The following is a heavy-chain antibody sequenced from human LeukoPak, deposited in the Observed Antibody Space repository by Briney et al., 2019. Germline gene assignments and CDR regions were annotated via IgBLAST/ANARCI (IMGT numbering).Heavy chain of an antibody. CDR2: INPNSGGT. V-gene: IGHV1-2*02. CDR1: GYTFTDYY. J-gene: IGHJ4*02. Sequence: GASVKVSCKASGYTFTDYYVHWVRQAPGQGLEWMGWINPNSGGTNFAQKFQGRVTMTRDTSISTVYLEMSSLRSDDTALYYCARAKYLDCWREGTPVSVCS. CDR3: ARAKYLDC.